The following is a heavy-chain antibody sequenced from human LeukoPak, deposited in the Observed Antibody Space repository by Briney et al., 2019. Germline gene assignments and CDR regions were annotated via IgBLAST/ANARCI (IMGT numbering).Heavy chain of an antibody. V-gene: IGHV3-53*01. CDR2: IYSGGST. CDR1: GFTLSSNY. CDR3: ARGGGYYDLRYFDY. J-gene: IGHJ4*02. Sequence: GGSLRLSCAASGFTLSSNYMSWVRQAPGEGLEWGSVIYSGGSTYYADSVKGRFTISRDNSKNTLYLQMNSLRAEDTAVYYCARGGGYYDLRYFDYWGQGTLVIVSS. D-gene: IGHD3-3*01.